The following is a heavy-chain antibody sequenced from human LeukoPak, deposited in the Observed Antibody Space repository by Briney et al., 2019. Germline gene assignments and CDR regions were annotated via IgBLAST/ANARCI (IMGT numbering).Heavy chain of an antibody. CDR1: GFTFSSYW. V-gene: IGHV3-74*01. J-gene: IGHJ4*02. D-gene: IGHD1-14*01. Sequence: GGSLRLSCAASGFTFSSYWMHWVRQVPGKGLVWVSRINPGGSSTAYADSVKGRFTISRDNAKNTLYLQMDSLRAEDTAIYYCARSNQADDYWGQGTLVTVSS. CDR3: ARSNQADDY. CDR2: INPGGSST.